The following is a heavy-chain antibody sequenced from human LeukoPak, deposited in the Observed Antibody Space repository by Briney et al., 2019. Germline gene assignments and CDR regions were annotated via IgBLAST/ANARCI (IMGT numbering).Heavy chain of an antibody. D-gene: IGHD3-10*01. V-gene: IGHV4-59*01. CDR1: GGSPSSYY. Sequence: SETLSLTCTVSGGSPSSYYGSWIRPPPGKGLEWVGHIYYSGGTNYNPSLKSRVTISVDTSKNQFSLKLSSVTAADTAVYYCARGMERKETYYYGSGSYTPLYYYYGMDVWGQGTTVTVSS. CDR3: ARGMERKETYYYGSGSYTPLYYYYGMDV. J-gene: IGHJ6*02. CDR2: IYYSGGT.